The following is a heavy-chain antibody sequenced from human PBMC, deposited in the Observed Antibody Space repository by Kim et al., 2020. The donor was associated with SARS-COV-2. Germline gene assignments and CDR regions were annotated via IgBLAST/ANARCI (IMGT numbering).Heavy chain of an antibody. Sequence: ASVKVSCKASGYTFSRYVIHWVRQGPGQRLEWMGWIFAGHGETKYSQKFQDRVTISRDTSTNTVYMDLTSLRYEDTAVYYCARDLEGDPAAYFDFWGQGTLVSVSS. V-gene: IGHV1-3*01. D-gene: IGHD1-1*01. CDR1: GYTFSRYV. J-gene: IGHJ4*02. CDR3: ARDLEGDPAAYFDF. CDR2: IFAGHGET.